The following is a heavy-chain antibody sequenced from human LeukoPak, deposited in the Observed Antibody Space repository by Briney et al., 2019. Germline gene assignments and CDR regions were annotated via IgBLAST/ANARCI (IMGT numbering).Heavy chain of an antibody. D-gene: IGHD5-18*01. V-gene: IGHV3-53*04. CDR1: WLTVSTKC. CDR3: ARVDTVMAYFFDL. J-gene: IGHJ4*02. Sequence: GRSLTLLHAPSWLTVSTKCTMCARHPPGGRLECVLSLYRGGTTYYAHSVMGRFTISRHNSRNTLYLQMSSLRAEDTAVYYCARVDTVMAYFFDLWGQGTLVTVSS. CDR2: LYRGGTT.